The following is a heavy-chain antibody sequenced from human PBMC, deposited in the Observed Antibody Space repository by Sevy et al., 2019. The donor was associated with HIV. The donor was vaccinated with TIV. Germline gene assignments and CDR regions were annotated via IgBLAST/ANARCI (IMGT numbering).Heavy chain of an antibody. J-gene: IGHJ4*02. V-gene: IGHV3-66*02. Sequence: GGSLRLSCAASGFTVSNNYMSWVRQAPGKGLEWVSLIYSGGGTYYADSVKGRFTISRDNSKITLYLQMNSLRAEDTAVYYCASDSSLYSNGCYNYWGQGTLVTVSS. CDR1: GFTVSNNY. CDR3: ASDSSLYSNGCYNY. CDR2: IYSGGGT. D-gene: IGHD6-19*01.